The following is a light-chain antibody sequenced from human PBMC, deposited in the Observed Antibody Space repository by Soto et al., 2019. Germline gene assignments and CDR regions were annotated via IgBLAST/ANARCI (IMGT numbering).Light chain of an antibody. V-gene: IGKV3-11*01. J-gene: IGKJ4*01. CDR3: QQRNDWTLT. Sequence: EIVLTQSPGTLSLSPGERATLSCRASQSVGSTFAWYQQKPGQAPRLLINDASNRVTGITARFSGSGSGTDFTLTIRSLEPEDLAVYYCQQRNDWTLTFGGGTRVEIK. CDR1: QSVGST. CDR2: DAS.